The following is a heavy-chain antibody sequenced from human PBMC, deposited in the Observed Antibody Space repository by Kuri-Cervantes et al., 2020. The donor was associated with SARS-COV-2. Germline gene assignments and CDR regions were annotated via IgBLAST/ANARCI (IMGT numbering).Heavy chain of an antibody. D-gene: IGHD6-25*01. CDR2: IYTSGST. V-gene: IGHV4-61*02. J-gene: IGHJ4*02. CDR1: GGSISSGSYY. CDR3: ARVAAGYFDY. Sequence: SEILSLTCTVSGGSISSGSYYWSWIRQPAGKGLEWIGRIYTSGSTNYNPSLKSRVTISVDTSKNQFSLKLSSVTAADTAVYYCARVAAGYFDYWGQGTLVTVSS.